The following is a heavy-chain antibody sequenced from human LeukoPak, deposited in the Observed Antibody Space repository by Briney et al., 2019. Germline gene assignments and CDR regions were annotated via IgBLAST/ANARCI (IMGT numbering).Heavy chain of an antibody. CDR1: GGTFISYA. CDR2: IIPIFGTA. CDR3: ASNSVSSGWPRIDY. V-gene: IGHV1-69*05. Sequence: SVKVSCKASGGTFISYAISWVRQAPGQGLEWMGGIIPIFGTANYAQKFQGRVTITTDESTSTAYMELSSLRSEDTAVYYCASNSVSSGWPRIDYWGQGTLFTVSS. D-gene: IGHD6-19*01. J-gene: IGHJ4*02.